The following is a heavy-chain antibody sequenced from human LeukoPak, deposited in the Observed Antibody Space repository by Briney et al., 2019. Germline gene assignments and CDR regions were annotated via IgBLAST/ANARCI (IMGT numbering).Heavy chain of an antibody. CDR3: ARGRLGWSSHRGYDY. CDR1: GYTLTELS. D-gene: IGHD1-26*01. V-gene: IGHV1-24*01. Sequence: GASVKVSCKVSGYTLTELSMFWVRQAPGKGLEWMGSFDPEDGKTVYARKFQGRVTMTEDTSTDTAYMELSSLRSEDTAVYYCARGRLGWSSHRGYDYWGQGTLVTVSS. J-gene: IGHJ4*02. CDR2: FDPEDGKT.